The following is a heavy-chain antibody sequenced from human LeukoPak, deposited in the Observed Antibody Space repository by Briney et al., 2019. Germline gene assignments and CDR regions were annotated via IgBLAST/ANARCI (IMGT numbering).Heavy chain of an antibody. J-gene: IGHJ4*02. CDR3: AKEHAGVSSSCYDFIDY. CDR2: IWYDGSNK. Sequence: GRSLRLSCAASGFTFSSYGMHWVRQAPGKGLEWVAVIWYDGSNKYYADSVKGRFTISRDNSKNTLYLQMNSLRAEDTAVYYCAKEHAGVSSSCYDFIDYWGQGTLVTVSS. V-gene: IGHV3-33*06. CDR1: GFTFSSYG. D-gene: IGHD6-13*01.